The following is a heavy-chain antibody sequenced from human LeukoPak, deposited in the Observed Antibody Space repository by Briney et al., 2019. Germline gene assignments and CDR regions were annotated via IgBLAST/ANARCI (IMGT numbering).Heavy chain of an antibody. CDR1: GGSISSSSYY. D-gene: IGHD2-21*01. V-gene: IGHV4-39*01. CDR3: ASSYCGGDCYLNYYYYYMDV. CDR2: IYHSGST. Sequence: SETLSLTCTVSGGSISSSSYYWGWIRQPPGKGLEWIGSIYHSGSTYYNPSLKSRVTISVDTSKNQFSLKLSSVTAADTAVYYCASSYCGGDCYLNYYYYYMDVWGKGTTVTVSS. J-gene: IGHJ6*03.